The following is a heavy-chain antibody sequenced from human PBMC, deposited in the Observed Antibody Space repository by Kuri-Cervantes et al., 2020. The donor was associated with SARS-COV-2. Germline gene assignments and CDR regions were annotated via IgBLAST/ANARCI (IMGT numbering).Heavy chain of an antibody. D-gene: IGHD2-2*01. CDR2: IHHNGRT. J-gene: IGHJ4*02. V-gene: IGHV4-4*02. CDR3: AREGYCSSTSCFEGDQD. Sequence: SETLSLTCTISGGSISSDNWWSWVRQSPGKGLEWIGEIHHNGRTDYNPSLKSRVTMSIDKSKNQFSLTLSSVTAADTAVYYCAREGYCSSTSCFEGDQDWGQGTRVTGYS. CDR1: GGSISSDNW.